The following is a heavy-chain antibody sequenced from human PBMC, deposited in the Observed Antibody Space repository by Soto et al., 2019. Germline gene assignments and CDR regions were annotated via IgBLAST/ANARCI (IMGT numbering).Heavy chain of an antibody. V-gene: IGHV4-30-4*01. CDR1: GGSISSGDYY. CDR2: IYYSGST. Sequence: SETLSLTCTVSGGSISSGDYYWSWIRQPPGKGLEWIGYIYYSGSTYYNTSLKSRVTISVDTSKNQFSLKLSSVTAADTAVYYCARVTSILVRAREIWGQGTMVTVSS. D-gene: IGHD2-2*02. CDR3: ARVTSILVRAREI. J-gene: IGHJ3*01.